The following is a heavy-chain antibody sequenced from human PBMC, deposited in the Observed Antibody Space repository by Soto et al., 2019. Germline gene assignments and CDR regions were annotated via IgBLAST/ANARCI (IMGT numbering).Heavy chain of an antibody. J-gene: IGHJ4*02. CDR2: ISSSSSYI. Sequence: PGGSLRLSCAASGFTFSSYSMNWVRQAPGKGLEWVSSISSSSSYIYYADSVKGRFTISRDNAKNSLYLQMNSLRAEDTAVYYCARGHYDFWSGYYGYWGQGTLVTSPQ. D-gene: IGHD3-3*01. CDR3: ARGHYDFWSGYYGY. CDR1: GFTFSSYS. V-gene: IGHV3-21*01.